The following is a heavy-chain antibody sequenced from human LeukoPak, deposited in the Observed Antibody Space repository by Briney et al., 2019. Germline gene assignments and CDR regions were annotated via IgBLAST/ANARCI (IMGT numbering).Heavy chain of an antibody. CDR2: IRSRGSDI. CDR1: GFTFSDYY. Sequence: GGSLRLSCAASGFTFSDYYMSWIRQAPGKGLEWVSDIRSRGSDIYYADSVKGRFTISRDNAKNSLYLQMNSLRAEDTAVYYCARGDQWELLGNFDYWGQGTLVTVSS. D-gene: IGHD1-26*01. CDR3: ARGDQWELLGNFDY. V-gene: IGHV3-11*04. J-gene: IGHJ4*02.